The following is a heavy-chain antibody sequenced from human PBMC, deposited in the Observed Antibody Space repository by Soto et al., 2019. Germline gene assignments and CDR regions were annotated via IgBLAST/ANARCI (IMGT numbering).Heavy chain of an antibody. CDR2: IIPILGIT. J-gene: IGHJ3*01. CDR3: RWLINGASDVSDF. Sequence: QVQLVQSGAEVKKPGSSVKVSCKASGVTFSSYTISWVRQAPGQGLEWMGRIIPILGITNYAQKFQGRGTVIADKSTSTVHMELSSLGSEDPAMYYSRWLINGASDVSDFWGQGTMVTVSS. CDR1: GVTFSSYT. D-gene: IGHD4-17*01. V-gene: IGHV1-69*02.